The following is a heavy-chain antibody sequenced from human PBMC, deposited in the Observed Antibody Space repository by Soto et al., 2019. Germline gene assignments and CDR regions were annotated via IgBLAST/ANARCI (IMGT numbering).Heavy chain of an antibody. D-gene: IGHD5-12*01. J-gene: IGHJ3*02. CDR1: GFTFSSYA. Sequence: EVQLLESGGGLVQPGGSLRLSCAASGFTFSSYAMSWVRQAPGKGLEWVSAISGSGGSTYYADSVKGRFTISRDNSKNTLYLPMNSLRAEDTAVYYCAKVKREYSGYDRFAFDIWGQGTMVTVSS. CDR2: ISGSGGST. CDR3: AKVKREYSGYDRFAFDI. V-gene: IGHV3-23*01.